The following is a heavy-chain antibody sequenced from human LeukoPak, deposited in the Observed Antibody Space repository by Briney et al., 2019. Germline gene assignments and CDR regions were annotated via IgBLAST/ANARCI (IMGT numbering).Heavy chain of an antibody. V-gene: IGHV3-48*03. J-gene: IGHJ6*03. Sequence: GGSLRLSCAASGFTFSSYEMNWVRQAPGKGLEWVSYISSSGSTIYYADSVKGRFTISRDNAKNSLYLQMNSLRAEDTAVYYCAKGFDFEGYYYYYYMDVWGKGTTVTISS. CDR1: GFTFSSYE. D-gene: IGHD3-9*01. CDR3: AKGFDFEGYYYYYYMDV. CDR2: ISSSGSTI.